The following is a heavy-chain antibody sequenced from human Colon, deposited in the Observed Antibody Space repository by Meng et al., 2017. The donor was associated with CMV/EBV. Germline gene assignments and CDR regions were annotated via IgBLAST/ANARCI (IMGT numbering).Heavy chain of an antibody. V-gene: IGHV4-39*06. CDR3: ARDLTNKWFYY. CDR1: GDPITRGSPS. J-gene: IGHJ4*02. D-gene: IGHD1-26*01. Sequence: RLQLQGPGPGPARLAPTLSLTCTASGDPITRGSPSWAWFRQPPGKRLEWIGSMYFSGIADYNPSLKSRVTISPHATQKQFSLRLTSVTAADSAVYFCARDLTNKWFYYWGQGTLVTVSS. CDR2: MYFSGIA.